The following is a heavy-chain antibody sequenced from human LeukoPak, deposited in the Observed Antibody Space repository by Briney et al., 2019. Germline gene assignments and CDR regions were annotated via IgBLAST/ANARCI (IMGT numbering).Heavy chain of an antibody. CDR3: AKDFVLKSLSGYAFDI. CDR2: ISGSGGST. D-gene: IGHD3-22*01. V-gene: IGHV3-23*01. J-gene: IGHJ3*02. Sequence: PGGSLRLSCAASGFTFSSYAMTWVRQAPGKGLEWVSVISGSGGSTYYADSVKGRFTISRDNSKNTLYLQMNSLRAEDMALYYCAKDFVLKSLSGYAFDIWGQGTMVTVSS. CDR1: GFTFSSYA.